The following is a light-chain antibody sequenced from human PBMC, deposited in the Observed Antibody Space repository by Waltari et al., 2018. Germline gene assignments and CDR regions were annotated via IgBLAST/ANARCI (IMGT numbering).Light chain of an antibody. Sequence: DIQMTQSPSSLSASVGDRVTIPCRASQSISSYLNWYQQKPGKAPKLLIYAASSLQSGVPSRCSGSGSGTDFTLTISSLQPEDVATYYCQQSYSTPLCTFGQGTKLEIK. CDR2: AAS. V-gene: IGKV1-39*01. CDR3: QQSYSTPLCT. CDR1: QSISSY. J-gene: IGKJ2*02.